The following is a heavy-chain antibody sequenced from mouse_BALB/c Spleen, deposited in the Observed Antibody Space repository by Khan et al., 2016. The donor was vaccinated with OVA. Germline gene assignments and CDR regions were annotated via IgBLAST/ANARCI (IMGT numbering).Heavy chain of an antibody. CDR3: ERWRNDRIYAMDY. V-gene: IGHV9-3-1*01. CDR2: INTYTGEP. J-gene: IGHJ4*01. Sequence: QIQLVQSGPELKKPGETVKISCKASGYTFTNYGMNWVKQAPGKGLKWMGWINTYTGEPTYADDFKGRFAFSLETSASTAYLQINNLKTEDTATYVSERWRNDRIYAMDYWGQGTSVTVSS. CDR1: GYTFTNYG. D-gene: IGHD2-14*01.